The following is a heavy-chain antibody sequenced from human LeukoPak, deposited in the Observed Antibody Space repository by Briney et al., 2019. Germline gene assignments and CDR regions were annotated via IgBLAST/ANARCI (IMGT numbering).Heavy chain of an antibody. CDR2: ISAYNGNT. D-gene: IGHD3-16*02. V-gene: IGHV1-18*01. J-gene: IGHJ3*02. CDR3: ARATSRYSYRAAFDI. CDR1: GYTFTSYG. Sequence: GASVKVSCKASGYTFTSYGISWVRQAPGQGLEWMGWISAYNGNTNYAQKLQGRVTMTTDTSTSTAYMELRSLRSDDTAVYYCARATSRYSYRAAFDIWGQGTMVTVSS.